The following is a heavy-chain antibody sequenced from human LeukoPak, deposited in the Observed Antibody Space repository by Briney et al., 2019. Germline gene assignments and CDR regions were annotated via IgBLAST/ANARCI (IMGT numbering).Heavy chain of an antibody. Sequence: SETLSLTCTVSGGSISSYYWSWIRQPPGKGLEWIGEINHSGSTNYNPSLKSRVTISVDTSKNQFSLKLSSVTAADTAVYYCARGENPGIAAAGKEVWFDPWGQGTLVTVSS. V-gene: IGHV4-34*01. CDR1: GGSISSYY. CDR2: INHSGST. D-gene: IGHD6-13*01. J-gene: IGHJ5*02. CDR3: ARGENPGIAAAGKEVWFDP.